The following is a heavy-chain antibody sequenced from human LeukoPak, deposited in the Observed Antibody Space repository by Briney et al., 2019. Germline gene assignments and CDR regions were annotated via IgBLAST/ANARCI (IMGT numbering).Heavy chain of an antibody. CDR2: ISNDGSNK. J-gene: IGHJ4*02. V-gene: IGHV3-30*04. D-gene: IGHD3-22*01. Sequence: GGSLRLSCAASGFTFSSYAMHWVRQAPGKGLDWVAVISNDGSNKYYADSVNGRFTISRDNSKNTLYLQMNSLRAEDTAVYYCAMAPSYYDSSLDYWGQGTLVTVSS. CDR1: GFTFSSYA. CDR3: AMAPSYYDSSLDY.